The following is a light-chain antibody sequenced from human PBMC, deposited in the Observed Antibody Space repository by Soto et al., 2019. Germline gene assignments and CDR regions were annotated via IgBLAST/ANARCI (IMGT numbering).Light chain of an antibody. Sequence: DIPMTQSPSTLSASVGDRVTITCRASQSINNWLAWYQQKPGKAPKLLIYKASSLESGVPSRFSGSGSGTEFTLTISSLQPDDFATYYCQQYNDYSRTFGQGTKVEIK. V-gene: IGKV1-5*03. CDR1: QSINNW. CDR2: KAS. J-gene: IGKJ1*01. CDR3: QQYNDYSRT.